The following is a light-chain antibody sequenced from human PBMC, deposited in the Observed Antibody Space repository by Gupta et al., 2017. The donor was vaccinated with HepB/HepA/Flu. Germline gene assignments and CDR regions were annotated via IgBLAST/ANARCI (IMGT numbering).Light chain of an antibody. CDR2: KAS. CDR3: QQENNSPWT. Sequence: DIQMTQSPSTLSASVGDRVTITCRASQSFSNCLAWYQQKPGEAPKLLIYKASRLESGVPSRFSGGGSGTEFTLTISSRQPDDFATYYCQQENNSPWTFGQGTKVEV. CDR1: QSFSNC. V-gene: IGKV1-5*03. J-gene: IGKJ1*01.